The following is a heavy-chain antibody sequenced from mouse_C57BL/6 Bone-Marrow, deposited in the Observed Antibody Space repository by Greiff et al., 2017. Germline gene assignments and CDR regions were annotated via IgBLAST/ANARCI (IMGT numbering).Heavy chain of an antibody. Sequence: VQLQQSGAELVRPGASVKLSCTASGFNIKDDYIHWVKQRPEQGLEWIGWIDPEIGDTEYASKFQGKATITSDKSSNTAYLQLSSLTSEDTALYYCSSFDGNYFDFWGQGTPLTVAS. CDR1: GFNIKDDY. CDR3: SSFDGNYFDF. V-gene: IGHV14-4*01. J-gene: IGHJ2*01. CDR2: IDPEIGDT. D-gene: IGHD2-3*01.